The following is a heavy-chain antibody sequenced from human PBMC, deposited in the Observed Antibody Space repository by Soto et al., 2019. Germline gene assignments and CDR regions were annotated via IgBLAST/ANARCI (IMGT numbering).Heavy chain of an antibody. CDR2: INHSGST. Sequence: SETLSLTCAVYGGSFSGYYWSWIRQPPGKGLEWIGEINHSGSTNYNPSLKSRVTISVDTSKNQFSLKLSSVTAADTAVYYCASHHTAMVHATVDYWGQGTLVTVSS. CDR1: GGSFSGYY. CDR3: ASHHTAMVHATVDY. J-gene: IGHJ4*02. D-gene: IGHD5-18*01. V-gene: IGHV4-34*01.